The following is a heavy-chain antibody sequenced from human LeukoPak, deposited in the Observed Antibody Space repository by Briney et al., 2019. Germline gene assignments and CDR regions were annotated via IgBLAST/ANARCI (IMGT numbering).Heavy chain of an antibody. V-gene: IGHV4-59*01. Sequence: SETLSLTCAVSGGSINNYYWIWIRQPPGKGLEWIGYIYDSGSTNYNPSLQSRVTTSLDTSKNQFSLKLSSVTAADTAVHYCARGGYYGSGNDFRFDPWGQGTLVTVSS. D-gene: IGHD3-10*01. CDR3: ARGGYYGSGNDFRFDP. J-gene: IGHJ5*02. CDR1: GGSINNYY. CDR2: IYDSGST.